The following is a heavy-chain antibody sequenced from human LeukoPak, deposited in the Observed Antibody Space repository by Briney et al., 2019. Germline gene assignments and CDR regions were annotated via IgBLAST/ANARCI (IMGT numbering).Heavy chain of an antibody. Sequence: PGGSLRLSCAASGFTFSNYWMTWVRQAPGKGLEWVANIKQDESEKYYADSVKGRFSISRDNSKNTLYLQMNSLRAEDTAVYYCAKVTRPGSSGLYGMDVWGQGTTVTVSS. V-gene: IGHV3-7*01. CDR3: AKVTRPGSSGLYGMDV. CDR1: GFTFSNYW. CDR2: IKQDESEK. D-gene: IGHD6-19*01. J-gene: IGHJ6*02.